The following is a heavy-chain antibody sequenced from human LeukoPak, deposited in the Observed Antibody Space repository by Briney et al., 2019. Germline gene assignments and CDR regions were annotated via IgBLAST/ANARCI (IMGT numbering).Heavy chain of an antibody. J-gene: IGHJ4*02. CDR2: IYYSGST. CDR3: ARDNRYCSGGSCYVY. Sequence: KPSETLSLTCTVSGGSISSYYWSWTRQPPGKGLEWIGYIYYSGSTNYNPSLKSRVTISVDTSKNQFSLKLSSVTAADTAVYYCARDNRYCSGGSCYVYWGQGTLVTVSS. CDR1: GGSISSYY. D-gene: IGHD2-15*01. V-gene: IGHV4-59*01.